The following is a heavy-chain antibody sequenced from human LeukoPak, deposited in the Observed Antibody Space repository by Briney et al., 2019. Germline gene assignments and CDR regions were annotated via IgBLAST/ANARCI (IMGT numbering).Heavy chain of an antibody. Sequence: GGSLRLSCAASEFTFSNYGMHWVRQAPGKGLKWVAFIQYDGGNKYYGNSVKGRFTISRDTSKNTLYLQMNSLRAEDTAVYYCAKEHGSGSYFDYWGQGTLVTVSS. CDR1: EFTFSNYG. J-gene: IGHJ4*02. CDR3: AKEHGSGSYFDY. V-gene: IGHV3-30*02. D-gene: IGHD3-10*01. CDR2: IQYDGGNK.